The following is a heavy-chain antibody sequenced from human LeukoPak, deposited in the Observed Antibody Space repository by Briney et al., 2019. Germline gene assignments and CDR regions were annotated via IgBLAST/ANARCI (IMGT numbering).Heavy chain of an antibody. J-gene: IGHJ5*02. CDR3: ARVLAAAGNNWFDP. D-gene: IGHD6-13*01. CDR2: IYYTGNT. Sequence: SETLSLTCTVSGGSISSGGYSWSWIRQPPGKGMEFIAYIYYTGNTYFNPSLKSRVTISVDTSKNQFSLKLTSVTAADTAVYYCARVLAAAGNNWFDPWGQGTLVTVSS. CDR1: GGSISSGGYS. V-gene: IGHV4-30-4*07.